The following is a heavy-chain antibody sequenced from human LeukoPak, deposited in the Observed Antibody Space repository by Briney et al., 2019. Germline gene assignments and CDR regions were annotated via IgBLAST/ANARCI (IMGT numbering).Heavy chain of an antibody. J-gene: IGHJ4*02. CDR3: AKAKYHGDFHGQGGPFRY. V-gene: IGHV3-23*01. D-gene: IGHD4-17*01. Sequence: PGGSLRLSCAASGFTFSSYAMSWVRQAPGKGLEWVSAISGSGGSTYYADSVKGRFTISRDNSKNTLYLQMNSLRAEDTAVYYCAKAKYHGDFHGQGGPFRYWGQGTLVTVSS. CDR2: ISGSGGST. CDR1: GFTFSSYA.